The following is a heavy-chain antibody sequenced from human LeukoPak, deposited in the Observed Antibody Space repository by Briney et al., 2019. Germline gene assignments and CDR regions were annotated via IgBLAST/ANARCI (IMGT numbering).Heavy chain of an antibody. D-gene: IGHD6-13*01. J-gene: IGHJ4*02. Sequence: ASVKVSCKASRYTFTGYYMHWVRQAPGQGLEWMGWINPNSGGTNYAQKFQGRVTMTRDTSISTAYMELSRLRSDDTAVYYCARDSRPIFEWQQLGGDYWGQGTLVTVSS. CDR1: RYTFTGYY. CDR3: ARDSRPIFEWQQLGGDY. CDR2: INPNSGGT. V-gene: IGHV1-2*02.